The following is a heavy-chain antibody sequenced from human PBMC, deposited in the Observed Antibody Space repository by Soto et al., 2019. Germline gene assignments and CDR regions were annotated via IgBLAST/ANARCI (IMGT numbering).Heavy chain of an antibody. CDR2: IYYSGST. CDR1: GGSISSSSYY. J-gene: IGHJ5*02. D-gene: IGHD2-2*01. V-gene: IGHV4-39*01. Sequence: SETLSLTCTVSGGSISSSSYYWGCIRQPPGKGLEWIGSIYYSGSTYYNPSLKSRVTISVDTSKNQFSLKLSSVTAADTAVYYCARRGYCSSTSCPNWFDPWGQGTLVTVSS. CDR3: ARRGYCSSTSCPNWFDP.